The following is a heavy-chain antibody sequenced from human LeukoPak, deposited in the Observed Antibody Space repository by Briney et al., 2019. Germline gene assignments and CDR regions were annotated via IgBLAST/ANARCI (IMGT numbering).Heavy chain of an antibody. Sequence: ASVKVSCKASGGTFSSYAISWVRQAPGQGLEWMGWINPNSGGTNYAQKFQGRVTMTRDTSISTAYMELSRLRSDDTAVYYCARAHRITMIVVGPLGWFDPWGQGTLVTVSS. CDR3: ARAHRITMIVVGPLGWFDP. D-gene: IGHD3-22*01. J-gene: IGHJ5*02. CDR2: INPNSGGT. V-gene: IGHV1-2*02. CDR1: GGTFSSYA.